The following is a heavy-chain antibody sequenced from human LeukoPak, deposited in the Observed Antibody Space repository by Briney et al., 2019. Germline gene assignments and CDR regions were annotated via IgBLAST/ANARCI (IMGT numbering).Heavy chain of an antibody. Sequence: ASVKVSCKASGYTFTGYYMHWVRQAPGQGLEWMGWINPNSGGTNYAQKFQGRVTMARDTSISTAYMELSRLRSDDTAVYYCARDGFLLWFGELKAVGFDPWGQGTSVTVSS. CDR3: ARDGFLLWFGELKAVGFDP. D-gene: IGHD3-10*01. V-gene: IGHV1-2*02. CDR2: INPNSGGT. CDR1: GYTFTGYY. J-gene: IGHJ5*02.